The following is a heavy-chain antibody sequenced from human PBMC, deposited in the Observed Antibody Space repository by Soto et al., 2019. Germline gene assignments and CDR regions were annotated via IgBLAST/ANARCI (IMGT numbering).Heavy chain of an antibody. J-gene: IGHJ4*02. CDR3: ARDRAYYESSGLYFDY. CDR1: GGSISSYY. D-gene: IGHD3-22*01. CDR2: IYTSGST. V-gene: IGHV4-4*07. Sequence: PSETLSLTCTVSGGSISSYYWSWIRQPAGKGLEWIGRIYTSGSTNYNPSLKSRVTISVDTSKSQFSLKLSSVTAADTAVYYCARDRAYYESSGLYFDYWGQGTLVTVSS.